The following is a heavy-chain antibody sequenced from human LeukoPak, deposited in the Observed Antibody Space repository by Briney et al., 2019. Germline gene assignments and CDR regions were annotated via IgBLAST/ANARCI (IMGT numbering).Heavy chain of an antibody. CDR1: GFNFSSYA. Sequence: GGSLRLSCTVSGFNFSSYAVSWVRQAPGKGLEWVSALSFGGASTYYADSVKGRFTIPRDSSNNTLYLQMTSLRVDDTAIYYCAKVGIAARPEGYYFDYWGQGTLVTVSS. J-gene: IGHJ4*02. D-gene: IGHD6-6*01. CDR2: LSFGGAST. V-gene: IGHV3-23*01. CDR3: AKVGIAARPEGYYFDY.